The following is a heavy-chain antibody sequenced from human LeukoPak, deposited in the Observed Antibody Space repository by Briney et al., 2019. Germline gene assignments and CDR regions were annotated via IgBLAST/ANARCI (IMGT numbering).Heavy chain of an antibody. Sequence: PSETLSLTCTVSGGSISSGGYYWSWIRQHPGKGLEWIGYIYYSGSTYYNPSLKSRVTMSVDTSKNQFSLRLSSVTPADTAVYYCARDRGEGIVGTFDYWGQGTLVTVSS. J-gene: IGHJ4*02. V-gene: IGHV4-61*08. CDR2: IYYSGST. CDR3: ARDRGEGIVGTFDY. D-gene: IGHD1-26*01. CDR1: GGSISSGGYY.